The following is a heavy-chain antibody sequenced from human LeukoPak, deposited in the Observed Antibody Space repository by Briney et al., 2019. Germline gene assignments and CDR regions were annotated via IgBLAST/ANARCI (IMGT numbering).Heavy chain of an antibody. CDR3: ARDRCSSSSCYMGGYYYYYMDV. J-gene: IGHJ6*03. Sequence: GSLRLSCAASGFTFSTYAMSWVRQAPGKGLEWIGEINHSGSTYYNPSLKSRVTISLDTSKNQFSLKLTSVTAADTAVYYCARDRCSSSSCYMGGYYYYYMDVWGRGTTVTVSS. CDR2: INHSGST. V-gene: IGHV4-4*02. D-gene: IGHD2-2*02. CDR1: GFTFSTYA.